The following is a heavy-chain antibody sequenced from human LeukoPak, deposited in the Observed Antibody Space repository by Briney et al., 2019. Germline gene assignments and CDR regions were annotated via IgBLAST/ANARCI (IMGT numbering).Heavy chain of an antibody. V-gene: IGHV3-23*01. D-gene: IGHD3-3*01. CDR2: ISGNGDTT. Sequence: GGPLRLSCAGSGFTFSNYAMSWVRQAPGKGLEWVSVISGNGDTTYYADSVKGRFTISRDNSKNTLYLQMNSLRAEDTAIYSCAKDYRGSGYFFDVWGQGTIVAVSS. CDR1: GFTFSNYA. J-gene: IGHJ3*01. CDR3: AKDYRGSGYFFDV.